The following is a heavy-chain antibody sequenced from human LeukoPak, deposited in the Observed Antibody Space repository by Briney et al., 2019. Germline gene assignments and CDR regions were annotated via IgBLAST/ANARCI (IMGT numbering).Heavy chain of an antibody. V-gene: IGHV3-15*01. CDR1: GFTFSSYA. J-gene: IGHJ4*02. CDR3: TTFYHEYSPY. D-gene: IGHD2/OR15-2a*01. CDR2: IKSNADGGTP. Sequence: GGSLRLSCAASGFTFSSYAMSWVRQAPGRGLEWVGRIKSNADGGTPDYAAPARGRFTISRDDSKNTLYLQMNSLKTEDTAVYYCTTFYHEYSPYWGRGTLVTVSS.